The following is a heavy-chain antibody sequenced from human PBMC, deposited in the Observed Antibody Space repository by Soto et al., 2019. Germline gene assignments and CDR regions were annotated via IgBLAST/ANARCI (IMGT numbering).Heavy chain of an antibody. V-gene: IGHV3-30*18. CDR3: AKDLRYGSGSYGLDY. Sequence: PGGSLRLSCAASGFTFSSYGMHWVRQAPGKGLEWVAVISYDGSNKYYADSVKGRFTISRDNSKNTLYLQMNSLRAEDTAVYYCAKDLRYGSGSYGLDYWGQGTLVTAPQ. CDR1: GFTFSSYG. J-gene: IGHJ4*02. CDR2: ISYDGSNK. D-gene: IGHD3-10*01.